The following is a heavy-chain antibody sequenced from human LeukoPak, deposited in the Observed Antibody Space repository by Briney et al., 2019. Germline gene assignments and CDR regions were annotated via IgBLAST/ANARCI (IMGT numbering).Heavy chain of an antibody. CDR1: GFVFDNHG. CDR3: AKPSGSGVDY. V-gene: IGHV3-30*02. J-gene: IGHJ4*02. D-gene: IGHD1-26*01. CDR2: IRSDGYHT. Sequence: GGSLRLSCGASGFVFDNHGMHWVRQAPGKGLEWVAFIRSDGYHTYYADSVKGRFTITRDNFKNTVYLQMNSLRLEDMAVYYCAKPSGSGVDYWGRGTRVTVSS.